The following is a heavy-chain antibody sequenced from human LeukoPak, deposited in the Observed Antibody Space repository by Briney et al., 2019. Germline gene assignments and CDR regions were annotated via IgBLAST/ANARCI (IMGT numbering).Heavy chain of an antibody. CDR2: INWNGGST. Sequence: WVRQAPGKGLEWVSGINWNGGSTGYADSVKGRFTISRDNAKNSLYLQMNSLRAEDTALYYCAREAPSITIFGVVRYYYYYMDVWGKGTTVTVSS. D-gene: IGHD3-3*01. CDR3: AREAPSITIFGVVRYYYYYMDV. V-gene: IGHV3-20*03. J-gene: IGHJ6*03.